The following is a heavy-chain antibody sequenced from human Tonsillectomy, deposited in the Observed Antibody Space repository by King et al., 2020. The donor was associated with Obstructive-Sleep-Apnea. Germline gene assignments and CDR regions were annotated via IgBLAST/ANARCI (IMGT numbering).Heavy chain of an antibody. V-gene: IGHV3-21*06. D-gene: IGHD4-17*01. Sequence: VQLVESGGGLVKPGGSLRLSCAASGFTFSTYTLNCVRQAPGKGLEWVSSISSSGTYIYYPDSVKGRFTISRDNAKNSLYLQMNSLSGEDTAVYFCARDATRYGDYVDYWGQGTLVTVSS. CDR2: ISSSGTYI. CDR1: GFTFSTYT. J-gene: IGHJ4*02. CDR3: ARDATRYGDYVDY.